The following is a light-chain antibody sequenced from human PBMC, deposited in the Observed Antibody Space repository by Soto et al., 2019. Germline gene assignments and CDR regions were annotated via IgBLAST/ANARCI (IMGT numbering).Light chain of an antibody. V-gene: IGLV4-69*01. CDR1: SGHSSNA. CDR2: FNSDGSH. J-gene: IGLJ2*01. Sequence: QLVLTQSPSASASLGASVKFTCTLSSGHSSNAIAWHQQQPEKGPRYLRKFNSDGSHTKGDGIPDRFSGSSSGAERYLTISSLQSEDEADYYCQTWDTGIVIFGGGTKVTVL. CDR3: QTWDTGIVI.